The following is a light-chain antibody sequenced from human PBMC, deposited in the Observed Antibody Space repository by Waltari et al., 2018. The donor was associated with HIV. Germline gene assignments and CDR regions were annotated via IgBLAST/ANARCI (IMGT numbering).Light chain of an antibody. J-gene: IGKJ1*01. CDR3: MQAPERT. V-gene: IGKV2-28*01. CDR1: HSLLHSNGYNY. Sequence: DIVMTQSPLSLSVTPGEPASISCRSSHSLLHSNGYNYLDWYLQKPGQSPQLLIYSGSNRVSGVPDRFSGSGSGTDFTLKISRVEAEDVGVYYCMQAPERTFGQGTKVEIK. CDR2: SGS.